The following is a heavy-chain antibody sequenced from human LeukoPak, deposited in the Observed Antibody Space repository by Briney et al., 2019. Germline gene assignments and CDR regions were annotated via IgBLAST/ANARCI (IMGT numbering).Heavy chain of an antibody. CDR2: VKRKIDGETT. Sequence: PGGSLRLSCAASGFTFSNAWMTWVRQAPGKGLEWVGRVKRKIDGETTDYSVAVKGRFAISRDESKNTVYLQMTSLKTEDTALYYCTTDSAAYWGQGTLVTVSS. V-gene: IGHV3-15*01. CDR3: TTDSAAY. CDR1: GFTFSNAW. J-gene: IGHJ4*02.